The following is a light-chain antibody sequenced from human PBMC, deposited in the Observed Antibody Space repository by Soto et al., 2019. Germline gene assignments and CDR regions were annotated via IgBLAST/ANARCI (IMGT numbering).Light chain of an antibody. CDR2: DAS. CDR1: QGIGTT. Sequence: IQLTQSPSTLSASVGDRVTITCRASQGIGTTLAWYHQRPGNSPDLLVYDASTLQSGVPSRFSGSGSETDFSLTISGLQPEDFGHYYCQQFNTKPLTFGGGTRVEIK. J-gene: IGKJ4*01. CDR3: QQFNTKPLT. V-gene: IGKV1-13*02.